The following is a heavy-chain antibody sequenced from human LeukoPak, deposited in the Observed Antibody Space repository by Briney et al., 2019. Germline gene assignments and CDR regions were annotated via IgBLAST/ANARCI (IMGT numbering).Heavy chain of an antibody. CDR3: ARESYNSGIDY. Sequence: PGGSLRLSCAASGFAVSSNCMSWVRQAPGKGLEWVSVIYSGGSTYYADSVKGRFTISRDNSKNTLYLQMNSLRAKDTAVYYCARESYNSGIDYWGQGTLVTVSS. D-gene: IGHD6-19*01. CDR2: IYSGGST. J-gene: IGHJ4*02. CDR1: GFAVSSNC. V-gene: IGHV3-53*01.